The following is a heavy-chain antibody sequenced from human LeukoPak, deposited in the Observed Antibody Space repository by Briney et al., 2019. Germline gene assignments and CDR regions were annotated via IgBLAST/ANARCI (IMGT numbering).Heavy chain of an antibody. V-gene: IGHV4-39*07. CDR1: GGSISSSNYY. CDR2: IYYSGTT. J-gene: IGHJ4*02. CDR3: AASYGSGSPPQGS. D-gene: IGHD3-10*01. Sequence: PSETLSLTCTVSGGSISSSNYYWGWIRQPPGKGLEWIGSIYYSGTTYYNPSLKSRLTISVDKSKNQFSLKLSSVTAADTAVYYCAASYGSGSPPQGSWGQGTLVTVSS.